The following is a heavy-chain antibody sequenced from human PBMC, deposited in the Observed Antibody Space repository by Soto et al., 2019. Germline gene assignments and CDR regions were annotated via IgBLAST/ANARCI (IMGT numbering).Heavy chain of an antibody. V-gene: IGHV3-7*01. Sequence: PGGSLRLSSAASGFTFTNYWMNWVRQPPGKGLEWVANIKHLESEKFYVGSVRGRFTISRDNAKNSVYLQMDSLRAEDTAVYYCARHAYNFLTFDSWGQGT. CDR2: IKHLESEK. CDR1: GFTFTNYW. J-gene: IGHJ4*02. D-gene: IGHD1-1*01. CDR3: ARHAYNFLTFDS.